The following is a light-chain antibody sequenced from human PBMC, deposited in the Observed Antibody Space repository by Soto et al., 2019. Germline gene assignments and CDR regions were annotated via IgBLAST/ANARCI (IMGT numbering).Light chain of an antibody. J-gene: IGLJ1*01. Sequence: QSVLTQPASVSGSPGQSITISCTGTSSDVGGYNFVSWYQQHPGKAPKRMIYEVSNRPSGVSNRFSGSKSGNTASLTISGLQAEDEADYYCGSYTSSSTSYVFGNGTKVTVL. V-gene: IGLV2-14*01. CDR3: GSYTSSSTSYV. CDR1: SSDVGGYNF. CDR2: EVS.